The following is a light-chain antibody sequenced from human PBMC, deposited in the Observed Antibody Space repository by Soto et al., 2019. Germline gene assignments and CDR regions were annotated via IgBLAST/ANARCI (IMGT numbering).Light chain of an antibody. CDR2: GAS. CDR1: QSVSSN. V-gene: IGKV3-15*01. Sequence: EIVMTQSPATLSVSPGERATLSCRASQSVSSNLAWYQQKPGQAPMLLIYGASTRATGIPARFSGSGSGTEFTLTISSLQSEDFAVYYCQQYNNWTFTFGPGTKVDIK. CDR3: QQYNNWTFT. J-gene: IGKJ3*01.